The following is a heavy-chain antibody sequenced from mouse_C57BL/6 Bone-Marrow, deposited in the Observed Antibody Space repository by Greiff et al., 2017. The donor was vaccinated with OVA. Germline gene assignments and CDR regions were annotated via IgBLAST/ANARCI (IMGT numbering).Heavy chain of an antibody. D-gene: IGHD2-2*01. CDR2: INPSSGYT. Sequence: VQLQESGAELARPGASVKMSCKASGYTFTSYTMHWVKQRPGQGLEWIGYINPSSGYTKYNQKFKDKATLTADKSSSTAYMQLSSLTSEDSAVDYCARGYDEGFDYWGQGTTLTVSS. V-gene: IGHV1-4*01. CDR1: GYTFTSYT. J-gene: IGHJ2*01. CDR3: ARGYDEGFDY.